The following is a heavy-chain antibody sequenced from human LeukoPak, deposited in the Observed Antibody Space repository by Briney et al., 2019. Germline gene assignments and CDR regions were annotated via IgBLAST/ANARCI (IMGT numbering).Heavy chain of an antibody. J-gene: IGHJ4*02. V-gene: IGHV4-30-4*08. CDR3: ARRNSYFDY. Sequence: SETLSLTCTVSGGSISSSSYYWGWIRQPPGKGLEWIGYIYYSGSTYYNPSLKSRVTISVDTSKNQFSLKLSSVTAADTAVYYCARRNSYFDYWGQGTLVTVSS. CDR2: IYYSGST. D-gene: IGHD2/OR15-2a*01. CDR1: GGSISSSSYY.